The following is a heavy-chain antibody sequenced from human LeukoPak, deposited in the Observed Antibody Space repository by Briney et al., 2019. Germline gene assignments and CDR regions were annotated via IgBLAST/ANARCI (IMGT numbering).Heavy chain of an antibody. D-gene: IGHD3-16*01. J-gene: IGHJ3*02. Sequence: PSETLSLTCAVYGGSFTGYYWSWIRQPPGKGLEWIGEGDHTGGTKYNPSLKSRVAISADSSKNQFSLKWYSVTAADTAVYYCAINVLWGAFDIWGQGTLVTVSS. CDR2: GDHTGGT. V-gene: IGHV4-34*01. CDR1: GGSFTGYY. CDR3: AINVLWGAFDI.